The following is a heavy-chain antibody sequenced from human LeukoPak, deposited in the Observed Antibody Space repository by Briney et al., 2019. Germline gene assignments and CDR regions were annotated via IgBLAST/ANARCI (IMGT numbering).Heavy chain of an antibody. CDR3: AREYDSGSYYNFGY. D-gene: IGHD3-10*01. Sequence: GRSLRLSCTASGFTFSSYTMHWVRRAPGKGLEWVAVISHDGNIKYHADSMKDRFTISRDNSRNTLYLQMNSLRAEDTAVYYCAREYDSGSYYNFGYWGQGTLVTVSS. V-gene: IGHV3-30*04. J-gene: IGHJ4*02. CDR2: ISHDGNIK. CDR1: GFTFSSYT.